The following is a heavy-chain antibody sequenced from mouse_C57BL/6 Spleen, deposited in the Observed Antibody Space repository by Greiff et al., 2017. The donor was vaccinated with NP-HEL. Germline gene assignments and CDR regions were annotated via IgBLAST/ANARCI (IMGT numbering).Heavy chain of an antibody. CDR2: IYPGDGDT. CDR1: GYAFSSSW. Sequence: VQVVESGPELVKPGASVKISCKASGYAFSSSWMNWVKQRPGKGLEWIGRIYPGDGDTNYNGKFKGKATLTADKSSSTAYMQLSSLTSEDSAVYFCARAYDGYYDFDYWGQGTTLTVSS. V-gene: IGHV1-82*01. CDR3: ARAYDGYYDFDY. D-gene: IGHD2-3*01. J-gene: IGHJ2*01.